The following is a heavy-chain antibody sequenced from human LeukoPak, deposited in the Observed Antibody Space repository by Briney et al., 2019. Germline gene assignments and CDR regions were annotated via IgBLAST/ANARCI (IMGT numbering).Heavy chain of an antibody. CDR2: ISAYNDNT. CDR3: ARKRAVAGIGY. CDR1: GYTFTSYG. Sequence: ASVKVSCKASGYTFTSYGISWVRQAPGQGRKWMGWISAYNDNTNYAQKLQGRVTMTTDTSTSTAYMELRSLRSDDTAVYYCARKRAVAGIGYWGQGTLVTVSS. D-gene: IGHD6-19*01. J-gene: IGHJ4*02. V-gene: IGHV1-18*01.